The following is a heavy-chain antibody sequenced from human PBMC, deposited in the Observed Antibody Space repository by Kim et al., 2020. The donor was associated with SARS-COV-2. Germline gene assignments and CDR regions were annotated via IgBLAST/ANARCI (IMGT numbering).Heavy chain of an antibody. CDR1: GGSISSSGYY. V-gene: IGHV4-39*01. J-gene: IGHJ4*02. D-gene: IGHD3-3*01. CDR3: AGHFRCASIRFLELYQFDS. Sequence: SETLSLTCTVSGGSISSSGYYWGWIRQPPGKGLEWIGSVYYTGATYCDPSLKSRVTISVDTSKNQFSLKLSSVTAADTAVYYCAGHFRCASIRFLELYQFDSWGQGTLVTVSS. CDR2: VYYTGAT.